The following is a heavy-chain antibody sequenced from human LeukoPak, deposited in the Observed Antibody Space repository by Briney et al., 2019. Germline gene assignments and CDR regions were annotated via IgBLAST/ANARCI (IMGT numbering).Heavy chain of an antibody. CDR1: GYTFTSYG. V-gene: IGHV1-18*04. Sequence: ASVTVSCKASGYTFTSYGISWVRQAPGQGLEWMGWISAYNGNTNYAQKLQGRVTMTTDTSTSTAYMELRSLRSDDTAVYYCARGAPWFGELPTDASDIWGQGTMVTVSS. J-gene: IGHJ3*02. CDR3: ARGAPWFGELPTDASDI. D-gene: IGHD3-10*01. CDR2: ISAYNGNT.